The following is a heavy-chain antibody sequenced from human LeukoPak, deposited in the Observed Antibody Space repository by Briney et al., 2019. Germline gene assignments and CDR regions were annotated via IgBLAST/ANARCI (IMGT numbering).Heavy chain of an antibody. CDR3: ARRTVGVPSVGYYYYYYMDV. CDR1: GYSFTSYW. V-gene: IGHV5-51*01. Sequence: GESLKISCRGSGYSFTSYWIGWVRQMPGKGLEWMGIIYPGDSDTRYSPSFQGQVTISADKSISTAYLQWSSLKASDTAMYYCARRTVGVPSVGYYYYYYMDVWGKGTTVTVSS. J-gene: IGHJ6*03. D-gene: IGHD3/OR15-3a*01. CDR2: IYPGDSDT.